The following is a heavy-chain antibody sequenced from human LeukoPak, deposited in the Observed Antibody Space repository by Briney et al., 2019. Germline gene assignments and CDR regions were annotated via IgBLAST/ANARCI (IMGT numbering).Heavy chain of an antibody. CDR1: GFTFSSYS. CDR2: ISSSGSSI. J-gene: IGHJ4*02. CDR3: ARSSGYQVPPGY. D-gene: IGHD2-2*01. V-gene: IGHV3-48*02. Sequence: GGSLRLSCAASGFTFSSYSMNWVRQAPGKGVEWVSYISSSGSSIFYADSVKGRFTISRDNGKNSLYLQMNSLRDDDTAVYYCARSSGYQVPPGYWGQGTLVTVSS.